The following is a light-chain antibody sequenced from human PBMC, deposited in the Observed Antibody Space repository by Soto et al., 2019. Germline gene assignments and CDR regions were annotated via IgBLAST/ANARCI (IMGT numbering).Light chain of an antibody. CDR3: QQYYNWPQGT. CDR2: HAS. CDR1: QSISNW. J-gene: IGKJ1*01. Sequence: DIQMTQSPSTLPASVVDRVTITFRASQSISNWLAWYQQKPGTAPKLLIYHASTLESGVPSRFSGSGSGTEFTLTISSLQSEDFAVYYCQQYYNWPQGTFGQGTKVDIK. V-gene: IGKV1-5*01.